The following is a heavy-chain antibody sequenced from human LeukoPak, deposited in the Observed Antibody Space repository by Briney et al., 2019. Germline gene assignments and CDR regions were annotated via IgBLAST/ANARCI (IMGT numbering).Heavy chain of an antibody. J-gene: IGHJ4*02. Sequence: PGGSLRLSCATSGFNFSDSRMTWVRQAPGKGLQWVANINRAGTEKHFLDSVEGRFTISRDNAKKSLYLQMSSLRPQDTAVYFCVRGDWYFESWGQGTLVTVSS. CDR3: VRGDWYFES. V-gene: IGHV3-7*04. CDR2: INRAGTEK. CDR1: GFNFSDSR. D-gene: IGHD2-21*01.